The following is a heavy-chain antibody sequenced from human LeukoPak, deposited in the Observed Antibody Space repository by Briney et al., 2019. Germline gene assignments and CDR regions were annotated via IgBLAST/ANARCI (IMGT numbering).Heavy chain of an antibody. J-gene: IGHJ4*02. CDR1: GNTFTGYY. V-gene: IGHV1-2*02. Sequence: ASVKVSCKASGNTFTGYYMPGCQQALGQGLEWMGWINPNSGGTNYAQKFQGRVTMTRDTSISTAYMELSRLRSDDTAVYYCASWHGDLDYWGQGTLVTVSS. D-gene: IGHD4-17*01. CDR3: ASWHGDLDY. CDR2: INPNSGGT.